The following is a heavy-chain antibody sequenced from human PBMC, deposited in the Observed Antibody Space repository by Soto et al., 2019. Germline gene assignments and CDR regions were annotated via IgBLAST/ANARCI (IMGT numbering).Heavy chain of an antibody. Sequence: QVQLQQWGAGLLKPSETLSLTCAVYGGSFSGYYWSWIRQPPGKGLECIGEINHSGSTNYNQSLKSRVTISVDTSKNQFSLKLSSVTAADTAVYYCARGPGYCSSTSCSNRLDYWGQGTLVTVSS. V-gene: IGHV4-34*01. CDR2: INHSGST. J-gene: IGHJ4*02. CDR3: ARGPGYCSSTSCSNRLDY. CDR1: GGSFSGYY. D-gene: IGHD2-2*01.